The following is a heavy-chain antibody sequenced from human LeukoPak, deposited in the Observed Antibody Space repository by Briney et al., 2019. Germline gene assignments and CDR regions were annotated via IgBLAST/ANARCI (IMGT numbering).Heavy chain of an antibody. CDR2: ISAYNGNT. J-gene: IGHJ5*02. D-gene: IGHD5-18*01. CDR3: ARVFRATWIQLWPDKYNWFDP. Sequence: ASVKVSCKASGYTFTSYGISWVRQAPGQVLEWMGWISAYNGNTNYAQKLQGRVTMTTDTSTSTAYMELRSLRSDDTAVYYCARVFRATWIQLWPDKYNWFDPWGQGTLVTVSS. CDR1: GYTFTSYG. V-gene: IGHV1-18*01.